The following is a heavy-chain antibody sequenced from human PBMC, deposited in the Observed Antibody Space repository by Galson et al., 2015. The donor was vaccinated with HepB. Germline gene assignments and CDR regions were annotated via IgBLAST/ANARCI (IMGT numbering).Heavy chain of an antibody. V-gene: IGHV3-49*04. CDR3: SRVGAENAGFDH. CDR1: GFSFRHYA. J-gene: IGHJ5*02. D-gene: IGHD1-1*01. Sequence: SLRLSCAAAGFSFRHYAMSWVRQAPGKGLELVGFIRSETFGGTADYAASVKGRFSISRDDFTRIAYLQMNSLKSEDTAVYYCSRVGAENAGFDHWGQGTLVSVSS. CDR2: IRSETFGGTA.